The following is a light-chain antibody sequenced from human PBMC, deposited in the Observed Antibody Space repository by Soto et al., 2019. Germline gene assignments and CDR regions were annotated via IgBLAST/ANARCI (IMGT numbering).Light chain of an antibody. CDR3: QQRSKWPLT. Sequence: DIVLTQSPGTLSLSPGESATLSRRASQSISSYLGWYQQKPGQAPRLLIYDASNRAAGIPARFSGSGSGTDFTLTISSLEPEDSAVYYCQQRSKWPLTFGGGTKVDIK. CDR2: DAS. CDR1: QSISSY. J-gene: IGKJ4*01. V-gene: IGKV3-11*01.